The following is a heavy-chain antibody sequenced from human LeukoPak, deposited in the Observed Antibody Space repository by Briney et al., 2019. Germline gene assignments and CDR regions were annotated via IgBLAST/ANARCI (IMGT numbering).Heavy chain of an antibody. CDR3: ARDKAATVVTLDY. CDR2: ISSSGSTI. CDR1: GFSISNYW. J-gene: IGHJ4*02. Sequence: GGSLRLSCAASGFSISNYWMSWVRQAPGKGLEWVSYISSSGSTIYYADSVKGRFTISRDNAKNSLYLQMNSLRAEDTAVYYCARDKAATVVTLDYWGQGTLVTVSS. V-gene: IGHV3-11*01. D-gene: IGHD4-23*01.